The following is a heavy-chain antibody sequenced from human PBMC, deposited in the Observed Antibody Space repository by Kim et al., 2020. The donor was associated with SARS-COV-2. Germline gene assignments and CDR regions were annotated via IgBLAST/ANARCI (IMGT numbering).Heavy chain of an antibody. CDR1: GFTFSSYA. Sequence: GGSLRLSCAASGFTFSSYAMSWIRQAPGKGLEWVSAISGSGGSTYYADSVKGRFTISRDNSKNTLYLQMNSLRAEDTAVYYCASKRTTPTLLRYFDWTQNPPFDYWGQGTLVTVSS. CDR3: ASKRTTPTLLRYFDWTQNPPFDY. V-gene: IGHV3-23*01. CDR2: ISGSGGST. J-gene: IGHJ4*02. D-gene: IGHD3-9*01.